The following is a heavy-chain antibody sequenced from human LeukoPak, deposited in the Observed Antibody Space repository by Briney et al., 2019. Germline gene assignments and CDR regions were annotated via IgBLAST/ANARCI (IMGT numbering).Heavy chain of an antibody. J-gene: IGHJ2*01. Sequence: AGGSLRLSCTASGFPVSRNYMSWVRQAPGKGLEWVSGIHSGGHIYCADSVKGRFTISRDTSKNTLDLQMNSLRAEDTAVYFCAREAQGDWYFDLWGRGTLVTVSS. CDR1: GFPVSRNY. D-gene: IGHD3-16*01. V-gene: IGHV3-53*01. CDR2: IHSGGHI. CDR3: AREAQGDWYFDL.